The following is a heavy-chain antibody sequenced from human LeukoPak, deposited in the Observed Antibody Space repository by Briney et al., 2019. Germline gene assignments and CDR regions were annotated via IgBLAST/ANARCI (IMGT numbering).Heavy chain of an antibody. CDR3: ARAPMPNYYYYYMDV. V-gene: IGHV4-61*02. J-gene: IGHJ6*03. CDR2: IYTSGST. CDR1: GGSISSGSYY. Sequence: SQTLSLTCTVSGGSISSGSYYWSWIRQPAGKGLEWIGRIYTSGSTNYNPSLKSRVTISVDTSKNQFSLKLSSVTAADTAVYYCARAPMPNYYYYYMDVWGKGTTVTVSS. D-gene: IGHD2-2*01.